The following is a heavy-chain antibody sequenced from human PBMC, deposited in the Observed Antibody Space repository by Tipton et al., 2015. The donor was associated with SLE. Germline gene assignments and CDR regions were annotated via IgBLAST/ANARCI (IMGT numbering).Heavy chain of an antibody. D-gene: IGHD2-2*02. CDR1: GFTSSSYA. Sequence: SLRLSCAASGFTSSSYAMSWVRQAPGKGLEWVSIIYNGGSGTYYADSVKGRFTISRDNSKNTLYLQMISLRAEDTAVYYCAKGVAIPYWYFDLWGRGTLVTVSS. CDR3: AKGVAIPYWYFDL. J-gene: IGHJ2*01. CDR2: IYNGGSGT. V-gene: IGHV3-23*03.